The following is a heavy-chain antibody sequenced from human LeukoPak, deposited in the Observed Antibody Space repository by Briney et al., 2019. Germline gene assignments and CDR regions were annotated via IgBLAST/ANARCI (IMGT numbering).Heavy chain of an antibody. J-gene: IGHJ3*01. V-gene: IGHV4-4*07. CDR1: GGSISGYY. CDR3: ARRTDSGYSSSSSAFDV. CDR2: IYTSGST. Sequence: SETLSLTCNVSGGSISGYYWSWIRQPAAKGLEWIGRIYTSGSTKYNPSLKSRVTMYVDTSKSQFSLKLTSVSAADTAVYYCARRTDSGYSSSSSAFDVWGQGTMVTVSS. D-gene: IGHD6-6*01.